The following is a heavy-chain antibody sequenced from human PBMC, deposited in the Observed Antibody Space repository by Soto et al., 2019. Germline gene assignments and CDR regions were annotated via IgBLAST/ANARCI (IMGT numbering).Heavy chain of an antibody. J-gene: IGHJ4*02. Sequence: GGSLILSWAASGFTFSSYAMSWVRQAPGIGLEWVSAISGSGGSTYYAESVPGRFTISRDNSKNTLYLQMNSLRAEDTAVHYCAKDQSGYCGGDGYTNYFYDWGQGTLVTVSS. CDR1: GFTFSSYA. CDR2: ISGSGGST. V-gene: IGHV3-23*01. D-gene: IGHD2-21*02. CDR3: AKDQSGYCGGDGYTNYFYD.